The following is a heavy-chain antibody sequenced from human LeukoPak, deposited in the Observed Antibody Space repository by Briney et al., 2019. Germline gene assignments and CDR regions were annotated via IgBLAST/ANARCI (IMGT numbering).Heavy chain of an antibody. CDR3: ARIAVAPQDAFDI. Sequence: GASVKVSCKASGYTFTSYDINWVRQATGQGLEWMGWMNPNSGNTGYAQKFQGRVTMTTDTSTSTAYMELRSLRSDDTAVYYCARIAVAPQDAFDIWGQGTMVTVSS. J-gene: IGHJ3*02. V-gene: IGHV1-8*01. CDR2: MNPNSGNT. D-gene: IGHD6-19*01. CDR1: GYTFTSYD.